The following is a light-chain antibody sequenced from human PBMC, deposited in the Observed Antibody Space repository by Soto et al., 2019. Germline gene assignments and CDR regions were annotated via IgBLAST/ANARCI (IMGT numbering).Light chain of an antibody. Sequence: IQLTQSPSSLSASVGDRVTITWRASQTVERWLARYQQKPGKAPNLVISDVSSLERGVPSRFSGSGPGTEVTLTSSGLQPDDFATYYCQRYNDSVWTFGQVTKV. CDR1: QTVERW. CDR2: DVS. V-gene: IGKV1-5*01. CDR3: QRYNDSVWT. J-gene: IGKJ1*01.